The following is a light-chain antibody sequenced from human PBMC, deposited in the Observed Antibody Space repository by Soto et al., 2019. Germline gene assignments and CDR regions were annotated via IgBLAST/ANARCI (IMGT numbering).Light chain of an antibody. J-gene: IGKJ1*01. CDR2: GAS. CDR3: QQYYSSAPWS. V-gene: IGKV3-20*01. CDR1: QSVSSSY. Sequence: EIVLTQSPGTLSLSPGERATLSCRASQSVSSSYFAWYQQKPGQAPRLLIYGASNRATDIPDRFSGSGSGRDFTLTISRLEPEDFAVYYCQQYYSSAPWSFGQGTKVEIK.